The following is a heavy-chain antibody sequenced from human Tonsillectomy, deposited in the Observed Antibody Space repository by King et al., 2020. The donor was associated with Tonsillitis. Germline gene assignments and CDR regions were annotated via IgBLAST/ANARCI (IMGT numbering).Heavy chain of an antibody. CDR1: GFTFSRYS. V-gene: IGHV3-48*01. CDR3: ARDLVGGVYYFDY. Sequence: EVQLVDSGGGLVQPGGSLRLSCAASGFTFSRYSMNLVRQAPGKGLEWGSYISSGRSTLNYSNSVKGRFSIPRDNAKNSLYLQMNSLRAEDTAVYYCARDLVGGVYYFDYWGQGTLVTVSS. J-gene: IGHJ4*02. CDR2: ISSGRSTL. D-gene: IGHD1-26*01.